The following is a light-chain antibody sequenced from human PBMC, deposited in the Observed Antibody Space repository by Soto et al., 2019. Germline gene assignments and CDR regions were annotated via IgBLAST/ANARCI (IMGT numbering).Light chain of an antibody. Sequence: DIQMTQSPSTLSASLGDRVPITCRASQNIDDYLAWYQQKPGKAPKLLIYDASNLQSGVPSRFSGSGSGTEFTLIISSLQPDDFATYYCQQYNSYWMFGLGTKVDIK. J-gene: IGKJ1*01. CDR2: DAS. CDR3: QQYNSYWM. CDR1: QNIDDY. V-gene: IGKV1-5*01.